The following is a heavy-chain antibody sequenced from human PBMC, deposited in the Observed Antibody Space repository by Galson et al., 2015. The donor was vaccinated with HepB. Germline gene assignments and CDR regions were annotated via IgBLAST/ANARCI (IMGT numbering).Heavy chain of an antibody. CDR1: GFTFTSSA. V-gene: IGHV1-58*01. D-gene: IGHD3-10*01. J-gene: IGHJ6*02. CDR2: IVVGSGNT. Sequence: SVKVSCKASGFTFTSSAVQWVRQARGQRLEWIGWIVVGSGNTNYAQKFQERVTITRDMSKNQFSLQLSSVTAADTAVYYCARGGGHYYGSGSPLGYYYGMDVWGQGTTVTVS. CDR3: ARGGGHYYGSGSPLGYYYGMDV.